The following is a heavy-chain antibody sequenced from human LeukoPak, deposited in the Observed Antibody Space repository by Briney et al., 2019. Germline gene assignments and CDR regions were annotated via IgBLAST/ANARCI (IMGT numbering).Heavy chain of an antibody. J-gene: IGHJ3*02. V-gene: IGHV1-8*02. Sequence: ASVKVSCKASGGTFSSYAISWVRQATGQGLEWMGWMNPNSGNTGSAQRFQGRVTMTRDTSISTAYMELSSLRSEDTAVYYCARNNYGGHDAFDIWGQGTLVTVSS. D-gene: IGHD4-11*01. CDR2: MNPNSGNT. CDR3: ARNNYGGHDAFDI. CDR1: GGTFSSYA.